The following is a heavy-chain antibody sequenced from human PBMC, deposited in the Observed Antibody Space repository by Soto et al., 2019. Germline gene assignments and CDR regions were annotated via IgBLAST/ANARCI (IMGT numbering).Heavy chain of an antibody. Sequence: GGSLRLSCAASGFTFSSYAMHWVRQAPGKGLEWVAVISYDGSNKYYADSVKGRFTISRDNSKNTLYLQMNSLRAEDTAVYYCAKDESSPLGYSYGTHISYGMDVWGQGTTVTVSS. CDR1: GFTFSSYA. J-gene: IGHJ6*02. V-gene: IGHV3-30-3*01. D-gene: IGHD5-18*01. CDR2: ISYDGSNK. CDR3: AKDESSPLGYSYGTHISYGMDV.